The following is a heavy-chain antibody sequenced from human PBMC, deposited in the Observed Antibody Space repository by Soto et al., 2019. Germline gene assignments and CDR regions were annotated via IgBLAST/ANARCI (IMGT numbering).Heavy chain of an antibody. J-gene: IGHJ4*02. Sequence: EVQLVESGGGLVKPGGSLTLSCAASGFTFTDAWMSWVRQAPGKGLEWVGRIKTKADGGTADFVAPVKGRFIMSRDDSKNTLYLQMNSLKTEDTAVYYCTTLPLDYWGQGILVTVSS. V-gene: IGHV3-15*01. CDR3: TTLPLDY. CDR2: IKTKADGGTA. CDR1: GFTFTDAW.